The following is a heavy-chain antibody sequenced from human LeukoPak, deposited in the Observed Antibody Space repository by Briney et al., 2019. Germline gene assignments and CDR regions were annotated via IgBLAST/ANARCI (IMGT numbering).Heavy chain of an antibody. J-gene: IGHJ4*02. D-gene: IGHD2-2*02. Sequence: GGSLRLSCAASGFTFSSYAMSWVRQAPGKGLEWVSAISGSGGSTYYADSVKGRFTISRDNSKNTLYLQMNSLRAEDTAVYYCAKPHCSSTSCYTYYFDYWGQGTLVTVSS. CDR2: ISGSGGST. V-gene: IGHV3-23*01. CDR3: AKPHCSSTSCYTYYFDY. CDR1: GFTFSSYA.